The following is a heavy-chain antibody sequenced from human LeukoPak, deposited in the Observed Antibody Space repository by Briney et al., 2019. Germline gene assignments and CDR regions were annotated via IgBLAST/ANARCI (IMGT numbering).Heavy chain of an antibody. CDR3: ARDHRVVVITVFDY. Sequence: GGSLRLSCAASGFTFSSYAMHWVRQAPGKGLEWVAVISYDGSNKYYADSVKGRFTISRDNSKNTLYLQMNSLRAEDTAVYYCARDHRVVVITVFDYWGQGTLVTVSS. CDR2: ISYDGSNK. CDR1: GFTFSSYA. D-gene: IGHD3-22*01. V-gene: IGHV3-30*04. J-gene: IGHJ4*02.